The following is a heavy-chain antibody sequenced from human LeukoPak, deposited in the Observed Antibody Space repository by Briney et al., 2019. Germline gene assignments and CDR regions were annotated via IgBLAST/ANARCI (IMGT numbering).Heavy chain of an antibody. CDR1: GFTFSSYS. CDR2: ISTSSSYI. J-gene: IGHJ4*02. V-gene: IGHV3-21*01. CDR3: ARGNLYYDSSGFDY. D-gene: IGHD3-22*01. Sequence: GGSLRLSCAASGFTFSSYSMNWVRQAPGKGLEWVSSISTSSSYIYYADSVKGRFTISRDNAKKSLYVQMNSLRAEDTAVYYCARGNLYYDSSGFDYWGQGTLVTVSS.